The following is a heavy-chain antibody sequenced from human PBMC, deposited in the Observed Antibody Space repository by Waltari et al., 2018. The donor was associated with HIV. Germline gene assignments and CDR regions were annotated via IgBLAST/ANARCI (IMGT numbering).Heavy chain of an antibody. CDR3: ARGFYGDRAPEGY. CDR2: INHSGST. Sequence: QVQLQQWGAGLLQPSETLSLTCAVYGGSFSGYSLRWLRQPPGKGLEWIGEINHSGSTNYNPSLKSRVTISVDTSKNQFSLKLSSVTAADTAVYYCARGFYGDRAPEGYWGQGTLVTVSS. D-gene: IGHD4-17*01. J-gene: IGHJ4*02. CDR1: GGSFSGYS. V-gene: IGHV4-34*01.